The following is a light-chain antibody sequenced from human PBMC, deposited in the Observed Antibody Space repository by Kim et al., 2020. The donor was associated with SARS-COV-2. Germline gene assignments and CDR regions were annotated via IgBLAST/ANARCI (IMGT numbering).Light chain of an antibody. V-gene: IGLV4-69*01. J-gene: IGLJ2*01. CDR1: SGHSSYA. CDR3: QTWGTVV. CDR2: LNSDGSH. Sequence: GASVKLTCTLSSGHSSYAIAWHQQQPEKGPRYLMKLNSDGSHFKGDGIPDRFSGSSSGAERYLTISSLQSEDEADYYCQTWGTVVFGGGTKLTVL.